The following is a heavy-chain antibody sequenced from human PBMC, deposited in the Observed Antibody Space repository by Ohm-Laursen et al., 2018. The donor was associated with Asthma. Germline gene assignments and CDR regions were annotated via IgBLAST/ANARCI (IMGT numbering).Heavy chain of an antibody. CDR1: GFTFSSYA. V-gene: IGHV3-23*01. CDR2: ISGSGGST. J-gene: IGHJ4*02. Sequence: SLRLSCAASGFTFSSYAMSWVRQAPGKGLEWVSAISGSGGSTYYADSVKGRFTISRDNSKNTLYLQMNSLRAEDTAVYYCAKLACGGDYYPYYFDYWGQGTLVTVSS. D-gene: IGHD2-21*02. CDR3: AKLACGGDYYPYYFDY.